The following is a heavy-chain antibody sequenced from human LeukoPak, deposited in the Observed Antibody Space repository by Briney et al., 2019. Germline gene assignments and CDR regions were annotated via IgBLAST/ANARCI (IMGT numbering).Heavy chain of an antibody. Sequence: ASVKVSCKASGYTFTSYGISWVRQAPGPGLEWMGWISAYNGNTNSAQKLQGRVTMTTDTSTSTAYMELRSLRSDDTAVYYCARYSGIAVAGTGWFDPWGQGTLVTVSS. D-gene: IGHD6-19*01. CDR3: ARYSGIAVAGTGWFDP. CDR2: ISAYNGNT. J-gene: IGHJ5*02. V-gene: IGHV1-18*01. CDR1: GYTFTSYG.